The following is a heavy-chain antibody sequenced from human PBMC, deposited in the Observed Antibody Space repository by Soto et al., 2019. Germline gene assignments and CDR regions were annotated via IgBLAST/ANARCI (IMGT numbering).Heavy chain of an antibody. CDR1: GFTFSSYW. CDR3: ARDKGYCSGGSCYTLYYFDY. Sequence: GGSLRLSCAASGFTFSSYWMSWVRQAPGKGLEWVANIKQDGSEKYYGDSVKGRFTISRDNAKNSLYLQMNSLRAEDTAVYYCARDKGYCSGGSCYTLYYFDYWGQGTLVTVSS. V-gene: IGHV3-7*01. D-gene: IGHD2-15*01. CDR2: IKQDGSEK. J-gene: IGHJ4*02.